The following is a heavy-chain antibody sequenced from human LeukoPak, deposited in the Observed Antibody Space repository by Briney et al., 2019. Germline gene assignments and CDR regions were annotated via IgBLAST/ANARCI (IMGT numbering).Heavy chain of an antibody. CDR1: GFTFSNAL. J-gene: IGHJ4*02. CDR2: IKSKTDGGTT. CDR3: TTAASSSPFDY. V-gene: IGHV3-15*01. D-gene: IGHD6-6*01. Sequence: GGSLRLSCAASGFTFSNALMSWVRQAPGKGLEWVGRIKSKTDGGTTDYAAPVKGRFTISRDDSKNTLYLQMNSLKTEDTAVHYCTTAASSSPFDYWGQGTLVTVSS.